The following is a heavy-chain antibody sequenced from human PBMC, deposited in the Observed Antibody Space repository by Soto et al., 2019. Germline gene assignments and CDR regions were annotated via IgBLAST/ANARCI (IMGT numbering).Heavy chain of an antibody. CDR2: IYYSGST. Sequence: SETLSLTCTVSGASISIGGYYWSWIRQPPGKGLEWIGYIYYSGSTNYNPSLKSRVTISVDTSKNQFSLKLSSVTAADTAVYYCARAPRGNYGYPSYFDYWGQGTLVTVSS. J-gene: IGHJ4*02. CDR1: GASISIGGYY. D-gene: IGHD3-10*01. V-gene: IGHV4-61*08. CDR3: ARAPRGNYGYPSYFDY.